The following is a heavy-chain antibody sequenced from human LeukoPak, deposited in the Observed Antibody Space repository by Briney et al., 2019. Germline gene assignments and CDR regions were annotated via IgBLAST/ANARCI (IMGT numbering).Heavy chain of an antibody. Sequence: SQTLSLTCAISGDSFSSNSAAWNWIRQSPSRGLEWLGRTYYRSRWYNDYVVSVRSRITINPDTAKNQFTLHLNSVTPEDTAVYYCAREDTTGYYSAFGYWGQGTLVTVSS. D-gene: IGHD3-22*01. CDR2: TYYRSRWYN. V-gene: IGHV6-1*01. CDR3: AREDTTGYYSAFGY. J-gene: IGHJ4*02. CDR1: GDSFSSNSAA.